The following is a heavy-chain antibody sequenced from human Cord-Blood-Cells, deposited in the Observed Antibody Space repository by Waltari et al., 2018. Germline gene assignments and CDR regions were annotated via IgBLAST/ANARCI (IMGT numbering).Heavy chain of an antibody. V-gene: IGHV1-69*01. CDR3: ARDRYSSSSLEYYFDY. CDR1: GGTFSSYA. J-gene: IGHJ4*02. D-gene: IGHD6-6*01. Sequence: QVQLVQSGAEVTKPGSSVKVSCKASGGTFSSYAISWVRPAPGQGLEWMGGDNPIFGTANYAQKFQGGVTITADESTNTAYMELSSLRSEDTAVYYCARDRYSSSSLEYYFDYWGQGTLVTVSS. CDR2: DNPIFGTA.